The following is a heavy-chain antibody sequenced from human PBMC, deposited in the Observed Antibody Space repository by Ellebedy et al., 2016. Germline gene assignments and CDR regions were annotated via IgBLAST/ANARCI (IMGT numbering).Heavy chain of an antibody. V-gene: IGHV1-24*01. J-gene: IGHJ3*02. Sequence: ASVKVSCXVSGDTLTELSMHWVRQAPGKGLEWMGGFDPEDGETIYAQKFQGRVTMTEDTSTDTAYMELSSLRSEDTAVYYCATDRRRSSAFDIWGQGTMVTVSS. CDR1: GDTLTELS. CDR2: FDPEDGET. CDR3: ATDRRRSSAFDI.